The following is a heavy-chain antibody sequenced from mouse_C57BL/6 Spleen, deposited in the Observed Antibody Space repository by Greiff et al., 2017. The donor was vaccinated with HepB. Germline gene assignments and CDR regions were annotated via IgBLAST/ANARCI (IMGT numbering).Heavy chain of an antibody. J-gene: IGHJ4*01. CDR1: GFSFNTYA. V-gene: IGHV10-1*01. Sequence: EVQLVESGGGLVQPKGSLKLSCAASGFSFNTYAMIWVRQAPGKGLEWVARIRSKSNNYATYYADSVKDRFTISRDDSESMLYLQMNNLKTEDTAMYYCVRDYSAMDYWGQGTSVTVSS. CDR3: VRDYSAMDY. CDR2: IRSKSNNYAT.